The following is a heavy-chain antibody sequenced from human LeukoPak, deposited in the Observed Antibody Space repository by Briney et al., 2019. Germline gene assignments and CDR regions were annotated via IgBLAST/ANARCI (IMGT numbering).Heavy chain of an antibody. Sequence: GGSLRLSCAASGFTFSSYAMSWVRQAPGKGLEWVSAISGSGGSTYYADSVKGRFIISRDNSKNTLYLQMNSLRAEDTAVYYCAKDVRGYCSGGSCYPFDYWGQGTLVTVSS. CDR3: AKDVRGYCSGGSCYPFDY. J-gene: IGHJ4*02. V-gene: IGHV3-23*01. D-gene: IGHD2-15*01. CDR1: GFTFSSYA. CDR2: ISGSGGST.